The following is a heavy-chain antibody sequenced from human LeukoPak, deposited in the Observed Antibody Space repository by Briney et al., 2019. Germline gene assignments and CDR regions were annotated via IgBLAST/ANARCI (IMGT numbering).Heavy chain of an antibody. D-gene: IGHD3-3*01. V-gene: IGHV1-2*02. Sequence: ALVKVSCKASGYTFTGYYMHWVRQAPGQGLVWMVWIIPHSSGTNYAQKFQGRVTMTRDTSISTAYMELSRLRSDDTAVYYCARGPYYDFWSGSADYYYYMDVWGKGTTVTVSS. J-gene: IGHJ6*03. CDR2: IIPHSSGT. CDR1: GYTFTGYY. CDR3: ARGPYYDFWSGSADYYYYMDV.